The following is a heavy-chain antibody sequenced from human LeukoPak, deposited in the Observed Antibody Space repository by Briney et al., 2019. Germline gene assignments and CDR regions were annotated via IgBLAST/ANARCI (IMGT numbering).Heavy chain of an antibody. Sequence: LSETVSLTFTLSGRSISSGRYYWSLIRQHPRKSLEWIGYIYYSGSTYYNPSLKSRVTISVDTSKNQFSLKLSSVTAADTAVYYCARDRATVTTSYGMDVWGQGTTVTVSS. CDR3: ARDRATVTTSYGMDV. V-gene: IGHV4-31*02. J-gene: IGHJ6*02. CDR1: GRSISSGRYY. D-gene: IGHD4-17*01. CDR2: IYYSGST.